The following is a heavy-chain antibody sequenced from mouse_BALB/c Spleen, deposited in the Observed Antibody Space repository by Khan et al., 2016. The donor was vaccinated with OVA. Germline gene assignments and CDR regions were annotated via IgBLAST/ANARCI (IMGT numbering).Heavy chain of an antibody. CDR2: INPSNGYT. D-gene: IGHD2-14*01. V-gene: IGHV1-4*01. Sequence: QVQLKQSGAELARPGASVKMSCKASGYTFTSYTILWIKLRPGQGLEWIGYINPSNGYTNYNQKFKDKATLTADKSSTTAYMELSSLTSDDSALFNCVRDGAYHRNDGWFAYWGQGTLGTGAA. J-gene: IGHJ3*01. CDR1: GYTFTSYT. CDR3: VRDGAYHRNDGWFAY.